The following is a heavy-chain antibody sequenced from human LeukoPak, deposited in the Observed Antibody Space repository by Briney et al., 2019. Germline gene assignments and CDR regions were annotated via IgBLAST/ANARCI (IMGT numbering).Heavy chain of an antibody. CDR3: ARGYPHYYDSSGYYDSVDFDY. D-gene: IGHD3-22*01. CDR2: IYSGGST. J-gene: IGHJ4*02. Sequence: GGSLRLSCAASGFTVSSNYMSWVRQVSGKGLEWVSVIYSGGSTYYANSVKGRFTISRDNSKNTLYLQMNSLRVEDTAVYYCARGYPHYYDSSGYYDSVDFDYWGQGTLVTVSS. V-gene: IGHV3-53*01. CDR1: GFTVSSNY.